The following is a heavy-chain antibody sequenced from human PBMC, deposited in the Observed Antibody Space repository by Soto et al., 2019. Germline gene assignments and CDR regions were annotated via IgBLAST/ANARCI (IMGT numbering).Heavy chain of an antibody. J-gene: IGHJ5*02. D-gene: IGHD2-2*01. Sequence: PGESLKISCTGFGYTFTTFWISRVRQMPGRGLEWMGRIDPRDSYTNYSPSFQGHVTISGDKSISTVYLQWASLKASDTAMCYCARLYCSSSTCDSWFDPWGQGTLVTVSS. CDR1: GYTFTTFW. CDR3: ARLYCSSSTCDSWFDP. CDR2: IDPRDSYT. V-gene: IGHV5-10-1*01.